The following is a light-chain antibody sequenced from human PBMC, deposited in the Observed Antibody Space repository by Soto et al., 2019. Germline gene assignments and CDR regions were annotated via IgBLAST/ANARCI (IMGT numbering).Light chain of an antibody. CDR1: RSDVGGYNY. V-gene: IGLV2-14*01. Sequence: QSVLTQPASVSGSPGQSITISCTGTRSDVGGYNYVSWYQQHPGKAPKLMIYDVSNRPSGVSNRFSGSKSGNTASLTISGLQAEDEADYYCGSYTSSSTLVVFGTGTKVTVL. CDR2: DVS. CDR3: GSYTSSSTLVV. J-gene: IGLJ1*01.